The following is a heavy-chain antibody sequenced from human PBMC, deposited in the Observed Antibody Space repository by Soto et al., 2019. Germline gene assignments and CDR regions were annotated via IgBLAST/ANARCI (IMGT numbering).Heavy chain of an antibody. CDR1: GYTFTSYG. J-gene: IGHJ5*02. V-gene: IGHV1-18*01. Sequence: GASVKVSCKASGYTFTSYGISWVRQAPGQGLEWMGWISADNGNTKYSQKFRGRVTITTDTSASTAYMELSSLRSEDTAVYYCAREWDIVATMVGGWFDPWGQGTLVTVSS. CDR3: AREWDIVATMVGGWFDP. D-gene: IGHD5-12*01. CDR2: ISADNGNT.